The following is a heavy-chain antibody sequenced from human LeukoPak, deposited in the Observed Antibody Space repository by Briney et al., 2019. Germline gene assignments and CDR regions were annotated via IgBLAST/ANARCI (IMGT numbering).Heavy chain of an antibody. D-gene: IGHD6-19*01. CDR3: ARSAVGGLYYFDY. V-gene: IGHV4-59*01. CDR1: GGSPSRYF. Sequence: SETLSVSCIQPGGSPSRYFWCWSRPPPGKGLAWVGLLFFIGNTNYNPPLNSRVTISLHTSKNQFSLKLSAVTAADTAVYYCARSAVGGLYYFDYWGQGTLVTVSS. CDR2: LFFIGNT. J-gene: IGHJ4*02.